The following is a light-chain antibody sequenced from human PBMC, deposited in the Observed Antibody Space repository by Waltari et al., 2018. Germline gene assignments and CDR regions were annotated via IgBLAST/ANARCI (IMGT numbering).Light chain of an antibody. V-gene: IGLV3-25*03. CDR2: QDS. J-gene: IGLJ1*01. CDR1: ALPKQY. CDR3: QSADSSGTYV. Sequence: SYELTQPPSVSVSPGQTARITCSGDALPKQYAYWYQQKPGQAPVLVIYQDSERPAGIPERFSGSSSGTTVTLTIGGVQAEDEADYYCQSADSSGTYVFGTGTKVTVL.